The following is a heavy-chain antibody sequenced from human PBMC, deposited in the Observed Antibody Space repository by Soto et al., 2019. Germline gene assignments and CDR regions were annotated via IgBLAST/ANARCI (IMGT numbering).Heavy chain of an antibody. CDR2: IIPMYGPA. Sequence: QVPLVQSGAVVKKPGSSVTVSCKASGGTFSSYAIHWVRQAPGQGLEWMGGIIPMYGPAKYAQRFQGRVTSTADESTTTVYMELTSLTSQDTAVYYCARVTSMVRGVIDNWFDPWGHGTLVTGSS. CDR1: GGTFSSYA. D-gene: IGHD3-10*01. V-gene: IGHV1-69*01. CDR3: ARVTSMVRGVIDNWFDP. J-gene: IGHJ5*02.